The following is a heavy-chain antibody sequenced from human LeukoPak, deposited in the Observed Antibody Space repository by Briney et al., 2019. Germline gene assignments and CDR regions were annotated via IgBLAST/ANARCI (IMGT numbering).Heavy chain of an antibody. D-gene: IGHD6-19*01. CDR2: ISSSGSTI. Sequence: GGSLRLSCAASGFTFSSYEMNWVRQAPGKGLEWVSYISSSGSTIYYADSVKGRFTISRDNAKNSLYLQMNSLRAGDTAVYYCARAQQWLVLDYWGQGTLVTVSS. J-gene: IGHJ4*02. CDR3: ARAQQWLVLDY. V-gene: IGHV3-48*03. CDR1: GFTFSSYE.